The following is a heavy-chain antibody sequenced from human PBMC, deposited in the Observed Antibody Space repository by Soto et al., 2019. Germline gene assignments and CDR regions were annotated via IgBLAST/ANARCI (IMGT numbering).Heavy chain of an antibody. CDR2: IIPLFGTG. V-gene: IGHV1-69*13. Sequence: SVKVSCKPSGGTFSSYAVSWVRQAPGQGLEWMGGIIPLFGTGNYAQKFQGRVTITADESASTAYMELSTLRSEDAAVYYCEEDHWNYEGWDYYYYGMDDWGQGTMVTVSS. D-gene: IGHD1-7*01. J-gene: IGHJ6*02. CDR1: GGTFSSYA. CDR3: EEDHWNYEGWDYYYYGMDD.